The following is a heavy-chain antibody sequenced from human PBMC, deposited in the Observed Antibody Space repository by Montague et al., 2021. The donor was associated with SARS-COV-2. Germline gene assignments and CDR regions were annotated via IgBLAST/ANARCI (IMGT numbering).Heavy chain of an antibody. CDR1: GDSVAVKGLT. V-gene: IGHV6-1*01. J-gene: IGHJ6*02. CDR2: TYYRSKRYN. CDR3: ALSLSYGYYYYGMDV. Sequence: CAISGDSVAVKGLTCKWDRHSPESGPGWLLRTYYRSKRYNDYAVSVKSRITINPDTSKNQFSLQLNSVTPEDTAVYYCALSLSYGYYYYGMDVWGQGTTVTVSS. D-gene: IGHD3-16*01.